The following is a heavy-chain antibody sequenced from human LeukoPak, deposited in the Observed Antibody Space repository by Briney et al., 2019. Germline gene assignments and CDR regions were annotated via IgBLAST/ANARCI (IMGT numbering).Heavy chain of an antibody. J-gene: IGHJ5*02. CDR3: ARGGYSYGYWGPNWFDP. V-gene: IGHV4-4*07. Sequence: SETLSLTCTVSGGSISSYYWSWIRQPAGKGLEWIGRIYTSGSTNYNPSLKSRVTMSVDTSKNQLSLKLSSVTAADKAVYYCARGGYSYGYWGPNWFDPWGQGTLVTVSS. CDR2: IYTSGST. CDR1: GGSISSYY. D-gene: IGHD5-18*01.